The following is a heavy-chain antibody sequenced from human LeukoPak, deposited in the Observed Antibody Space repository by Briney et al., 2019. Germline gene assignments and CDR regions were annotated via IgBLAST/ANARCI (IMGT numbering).Heavy chain of an antibody. CDR2: IYYSGST. V-gene: IGHV4-59*01. Sequence: SETLSLTCTVSGGPISSYYWSWIRQPPGKGLEWIGYIYYSGSTNYNPSLKSRVTISVDTSKNQFSLKLSSVTAADTAVYYCARALGYCSSTSCYGTYYYYGMDVWGQGTTVTVSS. CDR1: GGPISSYY. CDR3: ARALGYCSSTSCYGTYYYYGMDV. J-gene: IGHJ6*02. D-gene: IGHD2-2*01.